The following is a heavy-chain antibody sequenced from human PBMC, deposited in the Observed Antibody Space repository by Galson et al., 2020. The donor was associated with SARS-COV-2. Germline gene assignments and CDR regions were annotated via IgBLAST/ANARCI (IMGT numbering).Heavy chain of an antibody. CDR1: GGSLTDLS. CDR2: LNPTNGET. Sequence: ASVKVSCKFSGGSLTDLSIHWVRQSPGGRLEWMGGLNPTNGETVYAQDLQGRVTMTEDTSAETAYMELSNLKSGDTAVYFCATVDGQAAPSRWWGQGTLVIVSS. CDR3: ATVDGQAAPSRW. D-gene: IGHD3-3*01. V-gene: IGHV1-24*01. J-gene: IGHJ4*02.